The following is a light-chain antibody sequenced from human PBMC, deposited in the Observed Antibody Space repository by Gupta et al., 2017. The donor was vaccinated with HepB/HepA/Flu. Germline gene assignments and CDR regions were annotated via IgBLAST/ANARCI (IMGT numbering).Light chain of an antibody. V-gene: IGLV1-44*01. CDR2: SNN. CDR1: TSNLGRNP. J-gene: IGLJ2*01. CDR3: AAWYDSLNGYVV. Sequence: QSVLTQQPSASGTPGQRVSISCSGSTSNLGRNPVNWYQPLQGTAPKLLIYSNNQRPSGVPDRFSGSKSGTSASLAISGLQSEDEAYYYCAAWYDSLNGYVVCGGGTKLTVL.